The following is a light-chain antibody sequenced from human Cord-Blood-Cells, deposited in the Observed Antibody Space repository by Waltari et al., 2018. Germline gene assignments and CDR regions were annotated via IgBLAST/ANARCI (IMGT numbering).Light chain of an antibody. CDR2: WAS. CDR1: QSVLYSSNNKNY. J-gene: IGKJ1*01. Sequence: DIVMTQSQDSLAVSLGERATINCKSSQSVLYSSNNKNYLAWYQQKPGQPPKLLIYWASTRESGVPDRFSGSGSGTDFTLTISSLQAEGVAVYYCQQYYSTPRTFGQGTKVEIK. CDR3: QQYYSTPRT. V-gene: IGKV4-1*01.